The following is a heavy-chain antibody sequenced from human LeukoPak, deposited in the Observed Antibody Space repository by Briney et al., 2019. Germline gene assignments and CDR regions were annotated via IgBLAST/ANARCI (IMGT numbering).Heavy chain of an antibody. D-gene: IGHD1-14*01. V-gene: IGHV4-34*01. CDR2: INHSGST. J-gene: IGHJ4*02. CDR1: GGSFSGYY. CDR3: ARVKRGVTVLPTDY. Sequence: SGTLSLTCAVYGGSFSGYYWSWIRQPPGKGLEWIGEINHSGSTNYNPSLKSRVTISVDTSKNQFSLKLSSVTAADTAVYYCARVKRGVTVLPTDYWGQGTPVTVSS.